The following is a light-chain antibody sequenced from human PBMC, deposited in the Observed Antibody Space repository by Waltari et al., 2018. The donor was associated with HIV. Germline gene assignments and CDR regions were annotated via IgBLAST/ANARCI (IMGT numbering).Light chain of an antibody. CDR1: SSDMSTYTL. V-gene: IGLV2-14*01. Sequence: QSALTQPASVSGSPGQSITISCTDSSSDMSTYTLVSWYQQFPGKAPKLIIYEVGNRPSGVSNRFSGSKSGNTASLTISGLQAEDEADYYCISYTTTNYYVFGPGTWVTVL. J-gene: IGLJ1*01. CDR3: ISYTTTNYYV. CDR2: EVG.